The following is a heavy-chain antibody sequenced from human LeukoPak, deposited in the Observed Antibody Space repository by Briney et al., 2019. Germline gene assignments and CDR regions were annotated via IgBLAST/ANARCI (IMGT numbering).Heavy chain of an antibody. J-gene: IGHJ2*01. V-gene: IGHV4-61*01. D-gene: IGHD2-2*01. CDR2: IYYSGST. Sequence: SETLSLTCTVSGGSISSGSYYWSWIRQPPGKGLEWIGYIYYSGSTNYNPSLKSRVTISVDTSKNQFSLKLSSVTAADTAVYYCARHNDCSSTSCYWYFDLWGRGTLVTVSS. CDR3: ARHNDCSSTSCYWYFDL. CDR1: GGSISSGSYY.